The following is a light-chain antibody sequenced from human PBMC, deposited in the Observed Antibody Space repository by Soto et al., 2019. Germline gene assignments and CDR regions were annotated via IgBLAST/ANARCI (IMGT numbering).Light chain of an antibody. CDR3: QQYETLPIT. V-gene: IGKV1-27*01. CDR2: AAS. CDR1: RGIYNY. Sequence: IGYRVNISCRTSRGIYNYLAWYQQKPGQVPKLLINAASSLQSGVPSRFSGSGSGTDFTFTISSLQPEDIATYYCQQYETLPITFGQGTRLEIK. J-gene: IGKJ5*01.